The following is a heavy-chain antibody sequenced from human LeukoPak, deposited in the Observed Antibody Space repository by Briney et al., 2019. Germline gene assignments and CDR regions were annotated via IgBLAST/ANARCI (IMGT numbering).Heavy chain of an antibody. CDR3: AREMGTSGWLDY. CDR2: IIPIFGTA. CDR1: GGTFSSYA. J-gene: IGHJ4*02. Sequence: SVKVSCKASGGTFSSYAISWVRQAPGQGLEWMGGIIPIFGTANYAQKFQGRVTITADESTSTTYMELSSLRSEDTAVYYCAREMGTSGWLDYWGQGTLVTVSS. D-gene: IGHD6-19*01. V-gene: IGHV1-69*01.